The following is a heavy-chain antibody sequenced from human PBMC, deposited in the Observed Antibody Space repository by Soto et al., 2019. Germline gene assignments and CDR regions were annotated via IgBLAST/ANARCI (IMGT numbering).Heavy chain of an antibody. CDR2: ISGSGGST. CDR3: AKVSSGYDSSGYYPHY. CDR1: GFTFSSYA. V-gene: IGHV3-23*01. Sequence: PGGSLRLSCAASGFTFSSYAMSWVRQAPGKGLEWVSAISGSGGSTYYADSVKGRFTISRDNSKNTLYLQMNSLRAEDTAVYYCAKVSSGYDSSGYYPHYWGQGILVTVSS. D-gene: IGHD3-22*01. J-gene: IGHJ4*02.